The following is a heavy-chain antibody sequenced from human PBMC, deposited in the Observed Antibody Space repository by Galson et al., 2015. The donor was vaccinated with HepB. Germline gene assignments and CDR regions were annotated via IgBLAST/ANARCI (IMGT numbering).Heavy chain of an antibody. CDR1: GFTFSSYA. Sequence: SLRLSCAASGFTFSSYAMHWVRQAPGKGLEWVAVISYDGSNKYYADSVKGRFTISRDNSKNTLYLQMNSLRAEDTAVYYCARVGDIAVAGTGGGYFDYWGQGTLVTVSS. CDR3: ARVGDIAVAGTGGGYFDY. D-gene: IGHD6-19*01. CDR2: ISYDGSNK. J-gene: IGHJ4*02. V-gene: IGHV3-30*04.